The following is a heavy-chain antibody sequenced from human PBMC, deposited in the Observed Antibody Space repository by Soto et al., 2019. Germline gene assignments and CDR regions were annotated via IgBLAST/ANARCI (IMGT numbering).Heavy chain of an antibody. CDR3: AREQVVAKGSYYFGLDV. Sequence: PSETLSLTCTVSGGSISGYYWSWIRQPPGKGLEWIGYIYYSGSTFYNPSLKSRVAMSVDPSKDQFSLKLYSVTAADTAVYYCAREQVVAKGSYYFGLDVWGQGTTVT. D-gene: IGHD2-15*01. V-gene: IGHV4-59*01. CDR1: GGSISGYY. J-gene: IGHJ6*02. CDR2: IYYSGST.